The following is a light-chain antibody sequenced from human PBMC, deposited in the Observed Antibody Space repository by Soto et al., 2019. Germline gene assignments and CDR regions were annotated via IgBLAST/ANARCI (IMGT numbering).Light chain of an antibody. CDR2: DAS. V-gene: IGKV3-11*01. CDR1: QSVSSY. Sequence: EIVLTQSPAPLSLSPGERATLSCRASQSVSSYLAWYQQKPGQAPMLLIYDASNMATGIPARFSGSGSGTDFSLTISSLEPEDFAVYYYQQRSNWPPITFGQGTRLEIK. J-gene: IGKJ5*01. CDR3: QQRSNWPPIT.